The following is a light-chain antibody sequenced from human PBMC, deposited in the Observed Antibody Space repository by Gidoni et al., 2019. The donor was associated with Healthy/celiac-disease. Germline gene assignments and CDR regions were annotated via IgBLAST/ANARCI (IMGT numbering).Light chain of an antibody. V-gene: IGKV1-5*03. Sequence: DIQMTQSPSTLSASVGDRVTITCRASQSISSWLAWYQQKPGKAPKLLIYKASSLESGVPSRLSGSGSGTEFTITISSLQPDDCATYYCQQYNSYRTFGQGTKVEIK. CDR3: QQYNSYRT. CDR2: KAS. CDR1: QSISSW. J-gene: IGKJ1*01.